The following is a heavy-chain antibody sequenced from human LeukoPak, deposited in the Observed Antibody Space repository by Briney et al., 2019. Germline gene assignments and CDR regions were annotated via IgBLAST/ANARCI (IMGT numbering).Heavy chain of an antibody. Sequence: PSQTLSLTCTVPGGSISSGDYYWSWIRQPPGKGLEWIGYIYYSGSTYYNPSLKSRVTISVDTSKNQFSLKLSSVTAADTAVYYCARGTRDMPFDPWGQGTLVTVSS. D-gene: IGHD2-2*01. V-gene: IGHV4-30-4*01. CDR1: GGSISSGDYY. CDR3: ARGTRDMPFDP. J-gene: IGHJ5*02. CDR2: IYYSGST.